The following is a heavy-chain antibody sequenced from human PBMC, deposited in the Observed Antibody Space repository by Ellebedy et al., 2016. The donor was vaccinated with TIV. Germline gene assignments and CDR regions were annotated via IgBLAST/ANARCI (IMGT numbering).Heavy chain of an antibody. CDR1: GFTFSTYG. V-gene: IGHV3-21*01. Sequence: PGGSLRLSCAASGFTFSTYGMHWVRQAPGKGLEWVSSISSSSTYIYYADSVRGRFTISRDNAKNSMYLQLSSLKAEDTAVYYCARDASNRGDLDYWGQGTLVTVSS. CDR3: ARDASNRGDLDY. CDR2: ISSSSTYI. J-gene: IGHJ4*02. D-gene: IGHD3-16*01.